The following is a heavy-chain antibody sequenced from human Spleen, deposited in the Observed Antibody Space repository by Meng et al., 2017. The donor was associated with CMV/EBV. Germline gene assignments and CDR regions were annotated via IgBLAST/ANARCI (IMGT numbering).Heavy chain of an antibody. CDR3: ARGVIENDFWSGYYIRAFDI. V-gene: IGHV3-7*03. CDR2: VKQDGSEK. CDR1: RFSIRNYW. Sequence: GESLKISCVASRFSIRNYWMSWVRQAPGKGLEWVANVKQDGSEKYYVDSVKGRFSISRDNAANSFYLQMNSLRAEDTAVYYCARGVIENDFWSGYYIRAFDIWGQGTMVTVSS. D-gene: IGHD3-3*01. J-gene: IGHJ3*02.